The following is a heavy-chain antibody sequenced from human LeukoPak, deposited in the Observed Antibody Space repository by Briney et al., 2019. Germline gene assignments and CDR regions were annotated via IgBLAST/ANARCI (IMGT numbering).Heavy chain of an antibody. J-gene: IGHJ4*02. Sequence: SHTPSPTLTVSGGSVTPCGYYWRWVPPPPRKGPGWIGYIDYSGSTYYNPSLKSRVTISVDKSNNQFSLKLTSVTDADTAVYYSARAYGDYDFASDYWGQGTLVIVSS. CDR1: GGSVTPCGYY. CDR2: IDYSGST. V-gene: IGHV4-31*03. CDR3: ARAYGDYDFASDY. D-gene: IGHD4-17*01.